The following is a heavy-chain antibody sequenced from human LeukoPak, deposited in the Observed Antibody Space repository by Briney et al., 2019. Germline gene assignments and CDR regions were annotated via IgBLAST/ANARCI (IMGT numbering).Heavy chain of an antibody. Sequence: GGSRRLSCAASGFDFSHHYMTGVRQAPGKGPEWVAKISPDGGVSQYVDSVKGRFTISRDNSKNSLSLHMSSLRVEDTALYFCAKEEFWRFDFWGQGTLVTVS. V-gene: IGHV3-7*03. CDR2: ISPDGGVS. CDR1: GFDFSHHY. D-gene: IGHD1-1*01. CDR3: AKEEFWRFDF. J-gene: IGHJ4*02.